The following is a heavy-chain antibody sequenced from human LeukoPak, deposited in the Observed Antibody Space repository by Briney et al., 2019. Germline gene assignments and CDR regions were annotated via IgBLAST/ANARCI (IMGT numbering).Heavy chain of an antibody. CDR1: GYTFTGYY. CDR2: INPNSGGT. J-gene: IGHJ4*02. V-gene: IGHV1-2*02. CDR3: AAQGTIRSSTSWEVDY. D-gene: IGHD2-2*01. Sequence: ASVKVSCKASGYTFTGYYMHWVRQAPGQGLEWMGWINPNSGGTNYAQKFRGRVTMTRDTSISTAYMELSRLRSDDTAVYYCAAQGTIRSSTSWEVDYWGQGTLVTVSS.